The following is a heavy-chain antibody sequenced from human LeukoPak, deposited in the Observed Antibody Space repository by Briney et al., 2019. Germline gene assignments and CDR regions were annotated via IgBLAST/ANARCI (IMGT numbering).Heavy chain of an antibody. J-gene: IGHJ4*02. CDR1: GGPISSGRYY. CDR2: VYDGGST. V-gene: IGHV4-39*07. D-gene: IGHD3-16*01. Sequence: PSETLSLTCTVSGGPISSGRYYWGWIRQPPGKGLEWIENVYDGGSTFYNPSLKSRVTISVDTSKNQFSLKLRSVTAADTAVYYCGRYSITSRSFDHWGQGTLVTVSS. CDR3: GRYSITSRSFDH.